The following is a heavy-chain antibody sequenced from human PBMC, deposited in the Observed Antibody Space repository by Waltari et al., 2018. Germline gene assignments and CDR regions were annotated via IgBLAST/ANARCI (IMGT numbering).Heavy chain of an antibody. Sequence: QVQLQQWGAGLLKPSETLSLTCAVYGGSFSGYYWSWIRQPPGKGLEWIGEINHSGSTNYNPSLKSRVTISVDTSKNQFSLKLSSVTAADTAVYYCARKLNDAFDIWGQGTMVTVSS. CDR2: INHSGST. D-gene: IGHD1-26*01. V-gene: IGHV4-34*01. CDR1: GGSFSGYY. CDR3: ARKLNDAFDI. J-gene: IGHJ3*02.